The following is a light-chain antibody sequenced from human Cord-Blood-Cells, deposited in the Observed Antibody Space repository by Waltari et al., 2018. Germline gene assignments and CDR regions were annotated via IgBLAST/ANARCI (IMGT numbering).Light chain of an antibody. CDR2: GNS. V-gene: IGLV1-40*01. Sequence: QSVLTQPPSVSGAPGQRVTTSRTGSISHIWAGYDVHWYQPLPGTAPKLLIYGNSNRPSGVPDRFSGSKSGTSASLAITGLQAEDEADYYCQSYDSSLSGYVFGTGTKVTVL. J-gene: IGLJ1*01. CDR3: QSYDSSLSGYV. CDR1: ISHIWAGYD.